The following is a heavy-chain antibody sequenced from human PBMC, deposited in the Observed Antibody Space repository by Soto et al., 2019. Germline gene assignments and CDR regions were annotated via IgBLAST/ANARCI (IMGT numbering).Heavy chain of an antibody. CDR2: IKSDGTVT. D-gene: IGHD3-3*01. CDR3: ARENYDFWSGYYLDY. V-gene: IGHV3-74*01. Sequence: VGSLRPSCVVSGITFSTYRMHWVRQAPGKGLVWVSHIKSDGTVTHYTDSVRGRFIISRDNAKNTLFLQINSLRAEDTAVYYCARENYDFWSGYYLDYWGQGTLVTVSS. CDR1: GITFSTYR. J-gene: IGHJ4*02.